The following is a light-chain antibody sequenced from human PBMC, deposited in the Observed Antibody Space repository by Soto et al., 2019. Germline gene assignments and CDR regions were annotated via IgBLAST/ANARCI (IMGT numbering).Light chain of an antibody. J-gene: IGKJ2*01. CDR2: DAT. Sequence: DIQMTQSPSSLSASVGDRVTVTCRASQSIGRYLNWYQQKAGKAPKLLIYDATTLQTGVPSRFSGSESGTEFTLTISGPQPEDFATYYCQQSFTAPRTFGQGTKLEIQ. CDR3: QQSFTAPRT. CDR1: QSIGRY. V-gene: IGKV1-39*01.